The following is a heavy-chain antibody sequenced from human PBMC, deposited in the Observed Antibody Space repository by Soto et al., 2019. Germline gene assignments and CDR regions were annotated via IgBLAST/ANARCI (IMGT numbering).Heavy chain of an antibody. CDR3: AKDARYSGYDFNWFDP. D-gene: IGHD5-12*01. CDR1: GFTFSSYA. V-gene: IGHV3-23*01. Sequence: VQLLESGGGLVQPGGSLRLSCAASGFTFSSYAMSWVRQAPGKGLEWVSSISGSGGSTYYADSVKGRFTISRDNSKNTLYLQMNSLRAEDTAVYYCAKDARYSGYDFNWFDPWGQGTLVTVSS. J-gene: IGHJ5*02. CDR2: ISGSGGST.